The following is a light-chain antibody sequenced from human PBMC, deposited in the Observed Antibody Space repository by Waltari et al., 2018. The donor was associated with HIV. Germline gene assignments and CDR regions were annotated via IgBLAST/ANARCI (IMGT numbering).Light chain of an antibody. V-gene: IGLV1-51*01. Sequence: QSLLTQPPSVSAAPGQRVTISCPGGNPTLAKHYISGYQQVPGRAPRLLIYDNDKRPSGIPDRFSASKAGMSATLGITGLQIVDEADYYCGTWDSSLSLYVFGTGTTVVVL. CDR1: NPTLAKHY. CDR2: DND. J-gene: IGLJ1*01. CDR3: GTWDSSLSLYV.